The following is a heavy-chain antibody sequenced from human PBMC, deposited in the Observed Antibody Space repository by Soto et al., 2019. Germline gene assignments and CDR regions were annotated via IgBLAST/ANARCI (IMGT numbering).Heavy chain of an antibody. CDR3: ASRYAGSLDY. Sequence: QVQLQESGPGLVKPSETLSLTCTVSGGSISSYYWSWIRQPPGKGLEWIGYIYYSGSTNYNPPLRSRVTVSVDTAKNQFSLKLSSANAADTAVYFSASRYAGSLDYWGQGTLVTVSS. CDR2: IYYSGST. V-gene: IGHV4-59*08. D-gene: IGHD3-16*01. CDR1: GGSISSYY. J-gene: IGHJ4*02.